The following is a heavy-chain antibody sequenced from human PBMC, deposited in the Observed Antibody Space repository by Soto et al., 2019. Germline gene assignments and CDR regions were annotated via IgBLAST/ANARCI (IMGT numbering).Heavy chain of an antibody. CDR1: GFTFSSYA. Sequence: GGSLRLYCAASGFTFSSYAMHWVRQAPGKGLEWVAVISYDGSNKYYADSVKGRFTISRDNSKNTLYLQMNSLRAEDTAVYYCARDGPQDVLRYFDWFPPPPHYFYIVMDVWGQATTLTAP. CDR2: ISYDGSNK. J-gene: IGHJ6*02. D-gene: IGHD3-9*01. V-gene: IGHV3-30-3*01. CDR3: ARDGPQDVLRYFDWFPPPPHYFYIVMDV.